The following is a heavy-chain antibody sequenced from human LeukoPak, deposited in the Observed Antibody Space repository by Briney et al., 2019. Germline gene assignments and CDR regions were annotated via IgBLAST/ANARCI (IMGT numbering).Heavy chain of an antibody. CDR2: ISYDGSNK. CDR1: GFTFSNYA. CDR3: AKVKDPYEVLYWFDP. V-gene: IGHV3-30-3*01. J-gene: IGHJ5*02. Sequence: GGSLRLSCAASGFTFSNYAMHWVRQAPGKGLEWVAVISYDGSNKYYADSLKGRFTISRDNSKNTLYLQVNSLIPEDRAVYYCAKVKDPYEVLYWFDPWGQGTLVTVSS. D-gene: IGHD2-15*01.